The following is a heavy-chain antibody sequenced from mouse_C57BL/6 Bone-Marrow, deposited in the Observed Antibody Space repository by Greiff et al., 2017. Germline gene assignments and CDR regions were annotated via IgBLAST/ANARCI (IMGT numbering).Heavy chain of an antibody. Sequence: SGPELVKPGASVKISCKASGYAFSSSWMNWVKQRPGKGLEWIGRIYPGDGDTNYNGKFKGKATLTADKSSSTAYMQLSSLTSEDSAVYFCARGHYYGSSYWYFDVWGTGTTVTVSS. CDR2: IYPGDGDT. CDR3: ARGHYYGSSYWYFDV. CDR1: GYAFSSSW. D-gene: IGHD1-1*01. V-gene: IGHV1-82*01. J-gene: IGHJ1*03.